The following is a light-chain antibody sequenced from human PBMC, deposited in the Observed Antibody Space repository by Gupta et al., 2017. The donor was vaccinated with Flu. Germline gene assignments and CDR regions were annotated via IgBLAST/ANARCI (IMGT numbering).Light chain of an antibody. CDR3: CSYAGTYTFVV. V-gene: IGLV2-11*01. CDR2: DVS. Sequence: VSWYQQNPGKAPKLMIYDVSKRPSGVPDRFSGSKSGNTASLTISGLQAEDVADYFCCSYAGTYTFVVFGGGTKLTVL. J-gene: IGLJ2*01.